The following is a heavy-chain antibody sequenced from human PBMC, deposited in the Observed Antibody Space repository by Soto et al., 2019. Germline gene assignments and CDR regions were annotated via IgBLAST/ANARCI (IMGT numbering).Heavy chain of an antibody. CDR1: GSTFTSYD. D-gene: IGHD6-13*01. J-gene: IGHJ6*01. Sequence: ASVKVSCKASGSTFTSYDINWVRQATGQGLEWMGWMNPNSGNTGYAQKFQGRVTMTRNTSISTAYMELSSLRSEDTAVYYCARRGRSSSWYAAVDHAYYYDGMDVLGQGAMVTVSS. CDR3: ARRGRSSSWYAAVDHAYYYDGMDV. CDR2: MNPNSGNT. V-gene: IGHV1-8*01.